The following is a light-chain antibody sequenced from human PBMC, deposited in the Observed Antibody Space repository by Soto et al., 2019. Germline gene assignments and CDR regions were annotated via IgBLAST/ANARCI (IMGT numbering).Light chain of an antibody. CDR3: SSYTRSSTGV. V-gene: IGLV2-14*01. CDR1: SSDVGGYNY. Sequence: QSVLTQPASVSGSPGQSITISCTGTSSDVGGYNYVSWYQQHPGKAPKLMIYDVSSRPSGVSNRFSGSKSGNTASLTISGLQAEDEADYYCSSYTRSSTGVFGTGTKVTVL. J-gene: IGLJ1*01. CDR2: DVS.